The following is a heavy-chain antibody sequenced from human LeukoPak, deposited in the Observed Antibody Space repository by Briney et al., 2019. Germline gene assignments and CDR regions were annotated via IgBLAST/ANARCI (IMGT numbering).Heavy chain of an antibody. J-gene: IGHJ4*02. CDR3: ARQAGPDY. Sequence: GGSLRLSCAASGFTFSSYEMNWVRQAPGKGLEWVSYISSSGSIIYYADSMKGRFTISRDNAKNSLYLQMNSLRAEDTAVYYCARQAGPDYWGQGTLVTVSS. D-gene: IGHD6-13*01. V-gene: IGHV3-48*03. CDR2: ISSSGSII. CDR1: GFTFSSYE.